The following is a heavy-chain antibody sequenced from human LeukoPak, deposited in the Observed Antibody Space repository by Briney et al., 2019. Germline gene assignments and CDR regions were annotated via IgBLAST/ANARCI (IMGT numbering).Heavy chain of an antibody. CDR2: IKPDGSET. CDR1: GITFGNYW. Sequence: GGSLRLSCAASGITFGNYWMTWVRQAPGKGLECVANIKPDGSETYYVDSVEGRFTVSRDNAKNSLYLQMNRLRAEDTSVYYCARGVSYRVVVTATDFDYWGQGTLVTVSS. D-gene: IGHD2-21*02. J-gene: IGHJ4*02. V-gene: IGHV3-7*02. CDR3: ARGVSYRVVVTATDFDY.